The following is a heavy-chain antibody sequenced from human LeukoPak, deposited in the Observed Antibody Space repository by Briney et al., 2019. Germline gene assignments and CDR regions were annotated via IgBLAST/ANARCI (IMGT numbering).Heavy chain of an antibody. V-gene: IGHV3-21*01. CDR3: ARDLKRDAYNPFDF. D-gene: IGHD5-24*01. CDR2: ISGSNSYM. Sequence: GGSLRLSCAASGFTFSSYWMFWVRQAPGKGLEWVSSISGSNSYMYYADSMKGRFTISRDNAKNSLYLQMNSLRAEDTAVYYCARDLKRDAYNPFDFWGQGTLVTVPS. CDR1: GFTFSSYW. J-gene: IGHJ4*02.